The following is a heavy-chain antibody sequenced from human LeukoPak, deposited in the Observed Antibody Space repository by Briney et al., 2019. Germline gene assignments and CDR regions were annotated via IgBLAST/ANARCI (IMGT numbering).Heavy chain of an antibody. Sequence: SETLSLTCTVSGGSISSGGYYWSWIRQPPGKGLEWIGYIYYSGSTYYNPSLKSRVSISVDTSKNQFSLKLSSVTAADTAVYYCARDRVYYWYFDLWGRGTLVTVSS. V-gene: IGHV4-30-4*01. CDR1: GGSISSGGYY. CDR2: IYYSGST. CDR3: ARDRVYYWYFDL. J-gene: IGHJ2*01. D-gene: IGHD6-13*01.